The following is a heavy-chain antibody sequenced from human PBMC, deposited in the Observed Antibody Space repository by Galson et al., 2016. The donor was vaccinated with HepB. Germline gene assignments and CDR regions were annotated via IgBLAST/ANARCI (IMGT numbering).Heavy chain of an antibody. V-gene: IGHV1-46*01. CDR3: ARSPQWLEHFDY. CDR2: INPTGNST. CDR1: GYTFTNYY. J-gene: IGHJ4*02. Sequence: SVKVSCKASGYTFTNYYMHEVRQAPRQGLQWMGIINPTGNSTSYAQKFQGRVTLTRDTSTSTVYMELSSLRSEDTAVYYCARSPQWLEHFDYWGQGTLVTVSS. D-gene: IGHD6-19*01.